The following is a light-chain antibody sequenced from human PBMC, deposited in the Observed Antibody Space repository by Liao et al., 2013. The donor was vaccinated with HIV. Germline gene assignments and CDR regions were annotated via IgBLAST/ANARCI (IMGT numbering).Light chain of an antibody. CDR3: QVWHRSSDHWV. J-gene: IGLJ3*02. V-gene: IGLV3-21*04. Sequence: SYVLTQTPSVSVAPGKTARITCGGNDIGSKSVHWYQQKPGQAPVLVIYYDSDRPSGIPERFSGSNFGNTATLTINRVEAGDEADFYCQVWHRSSDHWVFGGGTKLTVL. CDR1: DIGSKS. CDR2: YDS.